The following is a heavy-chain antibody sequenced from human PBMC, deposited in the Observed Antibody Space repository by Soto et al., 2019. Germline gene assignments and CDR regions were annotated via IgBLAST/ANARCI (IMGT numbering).Heavy chain of an antibody. J-gene: IGHJ4*02. CDR2: INPSGGST. Sequence: QVQLVQSGAEVKKPGASVKVSCKASGYTFTSYYMHWVRQAPGQGLEWMGIINPSGGSTSYAQKFQGRVTMTRDTSTSTVYMELSSLRSEDTAVYYCARDCPPGDYDSSGYLDYWGQGTLVTVSS. CDR3: ARDCPPGDYDSSGYLDY. CDR1: GYTFTSYY. V-gene: IGHV1-46*01. D-gene: IGHD3-22*01.